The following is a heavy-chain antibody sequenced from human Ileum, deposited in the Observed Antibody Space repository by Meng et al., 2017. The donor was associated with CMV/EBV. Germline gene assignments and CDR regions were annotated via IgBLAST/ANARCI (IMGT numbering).Heavy chain of an antibody. CDR2: INPNGGTT. Sequence: VQLVQSGAEVKNPGTSVRVSCKASRYTFTGNYIHRVRQAPGQGLEWMGWINPNGGTTNYAQMFRGRVTLTRDTSISTAYMELSRLSSDDTAVYFCARSSITTIPNFDYWGQGTLVTVSS. J-gene: IGHJ4*02. CDR3: ARSSITTIPNFDY. D-gene: IGHD2-21*01. CDR1: RYTFTGNY. V-gene: IGHV1-2*02.